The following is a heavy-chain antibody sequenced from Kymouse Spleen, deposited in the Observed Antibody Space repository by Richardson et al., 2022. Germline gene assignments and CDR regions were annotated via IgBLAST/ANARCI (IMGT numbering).Heavy chain of an antibody. D-gene: IGHD3-10*01. J-gene: IGHJ6*02. CDR2: INHSGST. V-gene: IGHV4-34*01. CDR1: GGSFSGYY. CDR3: AREYYGSGSYYYYYYGMDV. Sequence: QVQLQQWGAGLLKPSETLSLTCAVYGGSFSGYYWSWIRQPPGKGLEWIGEINHSGSTNYNPSLKSRVTISVDTSKNQFSLKLSSVTAADTAVYYCAREYYGSGSYYYYYYGMDVWGQGTTVTVSS.